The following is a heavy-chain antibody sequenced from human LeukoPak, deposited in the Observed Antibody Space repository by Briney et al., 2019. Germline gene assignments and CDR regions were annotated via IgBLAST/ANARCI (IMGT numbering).Heavy chain of an antibody. J-gene: IGHJ3*01. CDR1: GFTFSGHY. CDR3: AKESRELKETGYYLRTDSFDL. Sequence: GGSLRLSCVASGFTFSGHYMSWIRQSPGKGPEWISYISSSGGTTDYADSVKGRFTMSRDNAKNLLYLQMDSLGAEDTAVYYCAKESRELKETGYYLRTDSFDLWGQGTMVTVSS. V-gene: IGHV3-11*01. CDR2: ISSSGGTT. D-gene: IGHD3-9*01.